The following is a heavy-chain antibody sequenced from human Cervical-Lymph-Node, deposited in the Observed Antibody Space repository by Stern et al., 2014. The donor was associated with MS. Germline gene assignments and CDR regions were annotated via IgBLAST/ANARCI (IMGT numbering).Heavy chain of an antibody. Sequence: EVQLVESGGGLVQPGGSLRLSCAASGFTFSSYAMSWVRQAPGKGLEWVSAISGSGGSTYYADSVKGRFTISRDNSKNTLYLQMNSLRAEDTAVYYCARLGYSSGFPTYYYYGMDVWGQGTTVTVSS. V-gene: IGHV3-23*04. CDR3: ARLGYSSGFPTYYYYGMDV. D-gene: IGHD6-19*01. J-gene: IGHJ6*02. CDR1: GFTFSSYA. CDR2: ISGSGGST.